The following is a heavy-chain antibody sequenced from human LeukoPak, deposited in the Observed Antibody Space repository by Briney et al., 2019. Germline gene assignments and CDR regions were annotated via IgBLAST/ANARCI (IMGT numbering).Heavy chain of an antibody. CDR1: GFTFSSYS. D-gene: IGHD4-11*01. CDR2: ISSSSSTI. CDR3: ASLLMTTVTPFDY. V-gene: IGHV3-48*01. J-gene: IGHJ4*02. Sequence: GGSLRLSCAASGFTFSSYSMNWVRQAPGKGLEWVSYISSSSSTIYYADSVKGRFTISRDNAKNSLYLQMNSLRAEVTAVYYCASLLMTTVTPFDYWGQGTLVTVSS.